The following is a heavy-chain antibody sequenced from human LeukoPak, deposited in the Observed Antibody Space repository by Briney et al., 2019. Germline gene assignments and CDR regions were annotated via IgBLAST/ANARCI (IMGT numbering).Heavy chain of an antibody. Sequence: VGSLRLSCAASGFTFSNYAIHWVRQAPGKGLEWVASIRFNGNFYADYVKGRFTISRDNSKSTVSLQMDTLRTEDAALYYCARENWDFDFWGQGTLVTVSS. CDR3: ARENWDFDF. CDR1: GFTFSNYA. V-gene: IGHV3-30*02. D-gene: IGHD7-27*01. CDR2: IRFNGN. J-gene: IGHJ4*02.